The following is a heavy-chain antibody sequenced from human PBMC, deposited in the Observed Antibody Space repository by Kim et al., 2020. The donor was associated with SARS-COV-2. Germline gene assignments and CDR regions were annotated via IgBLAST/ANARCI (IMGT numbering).Heavy chain of an antibody. CDR2: INHSGST. CDR1: GGSFSGYY. V-gene: IGHV4-34*01. D-gene: IGHD2-15*01. Sequence: SETLSLTCAVYGGSFSGYYWSWIRQPPGKGLEWIGEINHSGSTNYNPSLKSRVTISVDTSKNQFSLKLSSVTAADTAVYYCARRSHRKERIYNWFDPWGQGTLVTVSS. CDR3: ARRSHRKERIYNWFDP. J-gene: IGHJ5*02.